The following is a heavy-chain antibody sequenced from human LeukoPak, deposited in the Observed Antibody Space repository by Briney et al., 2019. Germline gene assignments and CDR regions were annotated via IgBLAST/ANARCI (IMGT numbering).Heavy chain of an antibody. CDR1: GFTFSTYW. V-gene: IGHV3-23*01. Sequence: GGSLRLSCAASGFTFSTYWMHWVRQAPGKGLEWVSTVSGGGGRTTYYADSVKGRFTISRDNSKNTLYLQMNSLRAEDTAVYYCAKSVHSAMVTGYFDYWGQGTLVTVSS. CDR3: AKSVHSAMVTGYFDY. D-gene: IGHD5-18*01. CDR2: VSGGGGRTT. J-gene: IGHJ4*02.